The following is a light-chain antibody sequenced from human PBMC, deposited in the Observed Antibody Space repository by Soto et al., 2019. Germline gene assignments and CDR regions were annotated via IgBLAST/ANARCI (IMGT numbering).Light chain of an antibody. Sequence: EVVMRQSPATLPVSPGEGATLSCRASQGIGDTLAWYQHRPGQTPRLLIYDTSTRATGVPTRFSGSRSGAEFTLTINSLQSEDFAVYYCQPYNNWPLTFGGGTKVDIK. CDR3: QPYNNWPLT. J-gene: IGKJ4*01. CDR2: DTS. CDR1: QGIGDT. V-gene: IGKV3-15*01.